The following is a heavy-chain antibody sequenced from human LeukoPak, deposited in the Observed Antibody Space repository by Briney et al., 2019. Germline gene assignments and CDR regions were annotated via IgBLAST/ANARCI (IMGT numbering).Heavy chain of an antibody. V-gene: IGHV1-2*06. CDR3: ARAIKGDGSGWYNFDY. CDR1: GYTFTGYY. D-gene: IGHD6-19*01. CDR2: INPNSGGT. J-gene: IGHJ4*02. Sequence: ASVKVSCKASGYTFTGYYMHWVRQAPGQGLEWMGRINPNSGGTNYAQKFQGRVTMTRDTSISTAYMELSRLRSDDTAVYYCARAIKGDGSGWYNFDYWGRGTLVTVSS.